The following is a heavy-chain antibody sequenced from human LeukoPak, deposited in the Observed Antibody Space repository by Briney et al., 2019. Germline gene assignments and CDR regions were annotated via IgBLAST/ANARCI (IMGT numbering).Heavy chain of an antibody. CDR3: ARRRAEGGSNGHYNWFDP. CDR1: GDSINAYY. V-gene: IGHV4-59*08. CDR2: IYFSGTT. Sequence: SETLSLTCTVSGDSINAYYWGWIRQPPGKGLEWIGYIYFSGTTRYNPSLESRVTISVDTSKNQFSLKLSSVTAADTAVYYCARRRAEGGSNGHYNWFDPWGQGILVTVSS. J-gene: IGHJ5*02. D-gene: IGHD6-13*01.